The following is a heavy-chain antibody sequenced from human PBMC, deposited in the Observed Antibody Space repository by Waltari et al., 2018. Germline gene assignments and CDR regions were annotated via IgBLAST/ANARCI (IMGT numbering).Heavy chain of an antibody. CDR2: IYHSGGP. V-gene: IGHV4-38-2*02. CDR3: AREGFVDIVVVVAATKGNWFDP. J-gene: IGHJ5*02. Sequence: QVQLQESGPGLVKPSETLSLTCAVSGYSISSGYYWGWIRQPPGKGLEWIGSIYHSGGPYDNPSLKGRGTISVDTSKNQFSLKLSSVTAADTAVYYCAREGFVDIVVVVAATKGNWFDPWGQGTLVTVSS. D-gene: IGHD2-15*01. CDR1: GYSISSGYY.